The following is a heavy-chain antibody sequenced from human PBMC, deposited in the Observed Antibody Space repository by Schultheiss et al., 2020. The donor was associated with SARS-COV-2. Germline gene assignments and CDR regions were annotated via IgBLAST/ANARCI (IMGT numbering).Heavy chain of an antibody. CDR1: GYTFTSYG. Sequence: ASVKVSCKASGYTFTSYGISWVRQAPGQGLEWMGRINPNSGGTNYAQKFQGRVTMTRDTSISTAYMELSRLRSDDTAVYYCARGPDELELRGQGDYWGQGTLVTVSS. V-gene: IGHV1-2*06. J-gene: IGHJ4*02. CDR2: INPNSGGT. D-gene: IGHD1-7*01. CDR3: ARGPDELELRGQGDY.